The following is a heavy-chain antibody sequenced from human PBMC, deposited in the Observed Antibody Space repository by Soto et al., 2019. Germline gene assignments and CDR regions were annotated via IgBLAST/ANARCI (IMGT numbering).Heavy chain of an antibody. D-gene: IGHD3-22*01. CDR2: ISGSGGGT. CDR3: AKQEKDSSGYYYGWVYYFDY. CDR1: GFTFSSYA. J-gene: IGHJ4*02. Sequence: VGSLRLSCEASGFTFSSYAMSWVRQAPGKGLEWVSGISGSGGGTYYADSVKGRFTISRDNSKNTLYLQMNSLRAEDTAVYYCAKQEKDSSGYYYGWVYYFDYWGQGTLVTVSS. V-gene: IGHV3-23*01.